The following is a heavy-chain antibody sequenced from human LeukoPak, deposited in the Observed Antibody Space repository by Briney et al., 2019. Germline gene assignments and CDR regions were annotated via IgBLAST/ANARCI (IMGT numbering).Heavy chain of an antibody. V-gene: IGHV3-48*03. CDR1: GFTFSSYE. Sequence: GGSLRLSCAASGFTFSSYEMNWVRQAPGKGLEWVSYISSSGSTIYYADSVKGRFTISRDNAKNSLYLQMNSLRADDTAVYYCARDVRPEGVPYYFDYWGQGTLVTVSS. CDR3: ARDVRPEGVPYYFDY. CDR2: ISSSGSTI. D-gene: IGHD3-10*02. J-gene: IGHJ4*02.